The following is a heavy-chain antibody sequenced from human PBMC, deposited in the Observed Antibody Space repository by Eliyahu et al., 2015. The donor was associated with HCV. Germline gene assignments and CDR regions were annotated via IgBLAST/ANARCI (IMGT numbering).Heavy chain of an antibody. CDR1: XFIFAXXG. CDR2: IRSTAYGGTT. J-gene: IGHJ3*01. Sequence: EVQVVESGGGMVQPGRXLRLSCXGSXFIFAXXGXXWFRQAPGKGXEWIAFIRSTAYGGTTEYAASVKGRFTISRDDFANIAFLQMNSLKTQDTGVYFCSRDDYYDTRDWEAFDVWGQGTVVTVSS. D-gene: IGHD3-22*01. V-gene: IGHV3-49*03. CDR3: SRDDYYDTRDWEAFDV.